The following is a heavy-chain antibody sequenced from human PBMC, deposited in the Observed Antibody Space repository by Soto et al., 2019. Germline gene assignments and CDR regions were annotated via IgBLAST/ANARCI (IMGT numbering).Heavy chain of an antibody. CDR2: ISSSSSTI. J-gene: IGHJ4*02. Sequence: EVQLVESGGGLVQPGGSLRLSCAASGFTFSSYSMNWVRQAPGKGLEWVSYISSSSSTIYYADSVKGRFTISRDNAKNSLYLQMNSLRGEDTAVYYGASGEANVLRYFDGLSPAVDYWGQRTLVTVSS. D-gene: IGHD3-9*01. V-gene: IGHV3-48*01. CDR1: GFTFSSYS. CDR3: ASGEANVLRYFDGLSPAVDY.